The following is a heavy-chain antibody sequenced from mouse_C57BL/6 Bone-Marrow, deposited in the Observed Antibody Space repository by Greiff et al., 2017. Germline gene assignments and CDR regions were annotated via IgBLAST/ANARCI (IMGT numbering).Heavy chain of an antibody. Sequence: EVQLVESGGGLVKPGGSLKLSCAASGFTFSSYTMSWVRQTPEKRLQWVAAISGGAGNTYYPDSVKGRFTISRDNDKNILYLQMSSLRSDDTALYYCSRQVTTVLATKYFDVWGTGTTVTVSS. CDR1: GFTFSSYT. V-gene: IGHV5-9*01. J-gene: IGHJ1*03. D-gene: IGHD1-1*01. CDR2: ISGGAGNT. CDR3: SRQVTTVLATKYFDV.